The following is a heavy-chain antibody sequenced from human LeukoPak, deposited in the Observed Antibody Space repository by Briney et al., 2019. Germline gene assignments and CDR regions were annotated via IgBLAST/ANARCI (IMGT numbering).Heavy chain of an antibody. CDR3: AKRIGSCNSISCLYFDH. D-gene: IGHD2-2*01. CDR1: GFTFNNYA. CDR2: ISGSGGST. Sequence: GGSLRLSRAASGFTFNNYAMTWVRQAPGKGLEWVSTISGSGGSTYYGESVKGRFTISRDNSKNTLYLQMNSLRDEDTAAYYCAKRIGSCNSISCLYFDHWGQGALVTVSS. J-gene: IGHJ4*02. V-gene: IGHV3-23*01.